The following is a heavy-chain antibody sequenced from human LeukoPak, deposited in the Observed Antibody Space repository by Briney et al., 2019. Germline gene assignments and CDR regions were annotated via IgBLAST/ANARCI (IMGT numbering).Heavy chain of an antibody. CDR1: GFTFSTYW. Sequence: GGSLRLSCAASGFTFSTYWMHWVRHAPGKGLACVSRINSDGSSTSYADSVKGRFTISRDNAKNTLYLQMNNLRAEDSAVYYCARGRYYFEYWGQGTLVTVSS. CDR3: ARGRYYFEY. J-gene: IGHJ4*02. CDR2: INSDGSST. D-gene: IGHD4-17*01. V-gene: IGHV3-74*01.